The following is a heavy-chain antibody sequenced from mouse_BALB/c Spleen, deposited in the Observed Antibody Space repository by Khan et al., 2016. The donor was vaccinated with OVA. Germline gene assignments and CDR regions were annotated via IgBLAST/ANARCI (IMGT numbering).Heavy chain of an antibody. D-gene: IGHD2-2*01. CDR1: GYTFTTAG. J-gene: IGHJ1*01. CDR3: ASGYGYGWYFDV. Sequence: QIQLVQSGPELKKPGETVRISCKASGYTFTTAGMQWVQKMPGKGLKWIGWINTHSGVPKYAEDFKGRFAFSLETSASTAYLQITHLKNEDTATYFCASGYGYGWYFDVWGAGTTVTVSS. CDR2: INTHSGVP. V-gene: IGHV9-4*02.